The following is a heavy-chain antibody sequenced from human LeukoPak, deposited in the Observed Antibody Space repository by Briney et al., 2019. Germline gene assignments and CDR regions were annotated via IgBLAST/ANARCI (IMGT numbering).Heavy chain of an antibody. CDR2: IYYSGST. D-gene: IGHD3-22*01. CDR3: ARDALRGYYDSSGYDY. V-gene: IGHV4-59*01. CDR1: GGSISSYY. Sequence: SETLSLTCTVSGGSISSYYWSWIRQPPGKGLEWIGYIYYSGSTNYNPSLKSRVTISVDTSKNQFSLKLSSVTAADTAVYYCARDALRGYYDSSGYDYWGQGTLVTVSS. J-gene: IGHJ4*02.